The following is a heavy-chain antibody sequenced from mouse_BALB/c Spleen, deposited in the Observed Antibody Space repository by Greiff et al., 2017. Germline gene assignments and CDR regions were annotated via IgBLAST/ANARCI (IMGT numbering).Heavy chain of an antibody. V-gene: IGHV5-6-4*01. Sequence: DVMLVESGGGLVKPGGSLKLSCAASGFTFSSYTMSWVRQTPEKRLEWVATISSGGSYTYYPDSVKGRFTISRDNAKNTLYLQMSSLKSEDTAMYYCTREGYGNSENFDYWGQGTTLTVSS. CDR1: GFTFSSYT. D-gene: IGHD2-1*01. J-gene: IGHJ2*01. CDR3: TREGYGNSENFDY. CDR2: ISSGGSYT.